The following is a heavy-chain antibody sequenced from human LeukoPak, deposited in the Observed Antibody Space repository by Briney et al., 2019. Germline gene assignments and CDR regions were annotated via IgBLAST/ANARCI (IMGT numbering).Heavy chain of an antibody. D-gene: IGHD2-2*01. J-gene: IGHJ5*02. V-gene: IGHV3-21*01. CDR2: ISTSSHYI. Sequence: GGSLRLSCAASGFTLSNYDMNWVRQAPGKGLEWVSSISTSSHYIYYKDSVRGRFTISRDDAKNSLYLEMNSLRAEDTAVYYCARADCSSSTCYLRRSWFDPWGQGTLVTVSS. CDR3: ARADCSSSTCYLRRSWFDP. CDR1: GFTLSNYD.